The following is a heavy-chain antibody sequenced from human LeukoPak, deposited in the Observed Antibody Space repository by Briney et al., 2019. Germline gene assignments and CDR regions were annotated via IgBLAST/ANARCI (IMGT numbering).Heavy chain of an antibody. CDR1: GFTFSSYA. CDR3: ARDFGSYYFSDAFDI. CDR2: ISASGGST. V-gene: IGHV3-23*01. D-gene: IGHD3-10*01. Sequence: GGSLRLSCAASGFTFSSYAMSWVRQAPGKGLERGSSISASGGSTYYADSVKGRFTISRDNSKNTLYLQMNSLRAEDTAVYYCARDFGSYYFSDAFDIWGQGTMVTVSS. J-gene: IGHJ3*02.